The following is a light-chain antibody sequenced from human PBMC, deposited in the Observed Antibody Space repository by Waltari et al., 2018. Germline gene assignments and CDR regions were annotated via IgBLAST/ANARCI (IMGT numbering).Light chain of an antibody. CDR2: GAS. J-gene: IGKJ2*01. CDR3: QQFGSSPYT. V-gene: IGKV3-20*01. CDR1: QSVSSTY. Sequence: VVLTQSPGTLSLSLGERVPLSCRASQSVSSTYLAWYQQKLGQAPRLLIYGASRATGIPDRFSGSGSGKDFTLTISRLEPEDFAVYYWQQFGSSPYTFGQGTKLDI.